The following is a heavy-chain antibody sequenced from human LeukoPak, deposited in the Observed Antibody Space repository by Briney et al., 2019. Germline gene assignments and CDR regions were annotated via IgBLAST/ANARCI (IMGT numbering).Heavy chain of an antibody. CDR2: IYYSGST. CDR3: ARVSGQWLVLWPSTGANFDY. V-gene: IGHV4-39*07. J-gene: IGHJ4*02. D-gene: IGHD6-19*01. Sequence: SETLSLTCTVSGGSISSSSYYWGWIRQPPGKGLKWIGSIYYSGSTYYNPSLKSRVTISVDTSKNQFSLKLSSVTAADTAVYYCARVSGQWLVLWPSTGANFDYWGQGTLVTVSS. CDR1: GGSISSSSYY.